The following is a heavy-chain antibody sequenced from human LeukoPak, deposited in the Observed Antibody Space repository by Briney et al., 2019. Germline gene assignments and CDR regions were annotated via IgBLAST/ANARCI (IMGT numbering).Heavy chain of an antibody. D-gene: IGHD1-26*01. CDR3: ARVSSPWSPRDAFDI. CDR2: TYYKSKWYN. J-gene: IGHJ3*02. V-gene: IGHV6-1*01. Sequence: SQTLSLTCAISGDSVSSNSATWTWNRQSPSRGLEWLGRTYYKSKWYNDYTVSVKSRITINSDTSKNQFSLQLNSVTPEDTAVYYCARVSSPWSPRDAFDIWGQGTMVTVSS. CDR1: GDSVSSNSAT.